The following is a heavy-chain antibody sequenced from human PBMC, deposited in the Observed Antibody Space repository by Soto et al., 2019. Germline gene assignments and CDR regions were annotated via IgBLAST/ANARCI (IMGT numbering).Heavy chain of an antibody. CDR3: ARRSSGIAASRIFSWFDP. Sequence: SETLSLTCTVSGGSISSSSYYWGWIRQPPGKGLEWIGSIYYSGSTYYNPSLKSRVTISVDTSKNQFSLKLSSVTAADTAVYYCARRSSGIAASRIFSWFDPWGQGTLVTVSS. CDR2: IYYSGST. J-gene: IGHJ5*02. CDR1: GGSISSSSYY. V-gene: IGHV4-39*01. D-gene: IGHD6-13*01.